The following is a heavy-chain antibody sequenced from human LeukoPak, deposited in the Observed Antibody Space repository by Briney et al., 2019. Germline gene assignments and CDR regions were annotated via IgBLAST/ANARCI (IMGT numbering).Heavy chain of an antibody. CDR2: MNPNSGNT. V-gene: IGHV1-8*01. D-gene: IGHD3-3*01. J-gene: IGHJ6*02. Sequence: ASVKVSCKASGYTFTSYDINWVRQATGQGLEWMGWMNPNSGNTGYAQKFQGRVTMTRNTSISTAYMELSSLRSEDTAVYYCARGVRFLEWLSSNYCYGMDVWGQGTTVTVSS. CDR3: ARGVRFLEWLSSNYCYGMDV. CDR1: GYTFTSYD.